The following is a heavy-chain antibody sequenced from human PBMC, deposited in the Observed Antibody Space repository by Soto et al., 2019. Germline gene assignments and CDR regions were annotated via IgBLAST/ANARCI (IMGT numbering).Heavy chain of an antibody. J-gene: IGHJ4*02. CDR3: ARALHYYDSSGYSRFDY. D-gene: IGHD3-22*01. V-gene: IGHV1-18*01. CDR1: GYTFTSYG. CDR2: ISAYNGNT. Sequence: ASVKVSCKASGYTFTSYGISWVRQAPGQGLEWMGWISAYNGNTNYAQKLQGRVTMTTDTSTSTAYMELRSLRSDDTAVYYCARALHYYDSSGYSRFDYWGQGTLVTVS.